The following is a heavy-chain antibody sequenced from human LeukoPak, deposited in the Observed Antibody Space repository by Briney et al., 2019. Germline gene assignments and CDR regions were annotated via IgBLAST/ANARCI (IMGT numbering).Heavy chain of an antibody. V-gene: IGHV4-30-4*01. J-gene: IGHJ4*02. Sequence: SQTLSLTCTVSGGSISSGDYYWSWIRQPPGKGLEWIGYIYYSGSTYYNPSFKSRVTISVDTSKNQFSLKLSSVTAADTAVYYCASRDFWSGQFDYWGQGTLVTVSS. CDR3: ASRDFWSGQFDY. D-gene: IGHD3-3*01. CDR1: GGSISSGDYY. CDR2: IYYSGST.